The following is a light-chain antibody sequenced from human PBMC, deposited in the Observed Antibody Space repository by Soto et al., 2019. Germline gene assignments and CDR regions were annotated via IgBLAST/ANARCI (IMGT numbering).Light chain of an antibody. J-gene: IGLJ2*01. CDR1: SSDVGGYNY. CDR2: EVN. V-gene: IGLV2-8*01. Sequence: QSALTQPPSASGSPGQSVTISCTGTSSDVGGYNYVSWYQQHPGKAPKLMIYEVNKRPSGVPDRFSGSKSGNTASLTVSGLQAEDEADYYCSSYAGSNNLVFGGGPKVTVL. CDR3: SSYAGSNNLV.